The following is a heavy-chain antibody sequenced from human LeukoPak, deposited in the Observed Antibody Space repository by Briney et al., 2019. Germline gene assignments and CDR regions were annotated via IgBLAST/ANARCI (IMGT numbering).Heavy chain of an antibody. CDR3: ARVLYYDTSDDALNI. V-gene: IGHV1-2*02. D-gene: IGHD3-22*01. J-gene: IGHJ3*02. CDR1: GYTFTSYA. CDR2: INPNSGGT. Sequence: GASVKVSCKASGYTFTSYAVHWVRQAPGQRLEWMGWINPNSGGTNYAQKFQGRVTMTRDTSITTAYMELSRLRSDDTAVYYCARVLYYDTSDDALNIWGQGTMVTVSS.